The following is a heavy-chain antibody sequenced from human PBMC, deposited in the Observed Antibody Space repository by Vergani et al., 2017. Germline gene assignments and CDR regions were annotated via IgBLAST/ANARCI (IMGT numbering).Heavy chain of an antibody. D-gene: IGHD2-21*02. CDR1: GASISSGSY. V-gene: IGHV4-38-2*02. CDR2: IFHSGTT. J-gene: IGHJ4*02. CDR3: ARHNLWGDSQTGIDF. Sequence: QLQESGPGLVKPSATLSLTCSVSGASISSGSYWAWIRQPPGKGLEWIGSIFHSGTTHYNPSIESLVTISVDTSRNQFSLRLSSVTAADTAVYYCARHNLWGDSQTGIDFWGLGTLVIVSS.